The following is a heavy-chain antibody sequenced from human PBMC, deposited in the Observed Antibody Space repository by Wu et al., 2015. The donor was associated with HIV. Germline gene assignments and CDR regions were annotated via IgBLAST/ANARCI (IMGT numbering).Heavy chain of an antibody. CDR1: GHTLAELS. J-gene: IGHJ4*02. V-gene: IGHV1-24*01. CDR3: ARDGDGYSLVGP. Sequence: QVQLLQSGAEVKKPGASVKVSCKIPGHTLAELSLHWVRQARGRGFEWMGGFDPDDGRTIYAQKFQGRVTMTGGTSTDTAYMELTSLRSEDTAVYYCARDGDGYSLVGPWGQGTRGHRLL. D-gene: IGHD5-12*01. CDR2: FDPDDGRT.